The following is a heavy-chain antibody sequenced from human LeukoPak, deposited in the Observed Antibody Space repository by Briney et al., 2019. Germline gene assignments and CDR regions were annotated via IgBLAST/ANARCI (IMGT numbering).Heavy chain of an antibody. V-gene: IGHV1-18*03. CDR2: ISAYNGNT. D-gene: IGHD3-10*01. Sequence: ASVKVSCKASGYTFTGYYMHWVRQAPGQGLEWMGWISAYNGNTNYAQKLQGRVTMTTDTSTSTAYMELRSLRSDDMAVYYCARDRGGSGDFDYWGQGTLVTVSS. J-gene: IGHJ4*02. CDR1: GYTFTGYY. CDR3: ARDRGGSGDFDY.